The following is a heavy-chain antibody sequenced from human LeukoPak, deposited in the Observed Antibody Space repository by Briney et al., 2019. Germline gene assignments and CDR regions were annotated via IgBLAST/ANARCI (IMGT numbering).Heavy chain of an antibody. CDR1: GGTFTIYT. J-gene: IGHJ6*02. CDR3: ARDPLYDSSGYYYYYYGMDV. CDR2: IIPILGVA. Sequence: GASVRVSCTASGGTFTIYTISWVRQAPGQGLEWMGRIIPILGVANYTQKFQGRVTITADKSTSTAYMELSSLRSEDTAVYYCARDPLYDSSGYYYYYYGMDVWGQGTTVTVPS. V-gene: IGHV1-69*10. D-gene: IGHD3-22*01.